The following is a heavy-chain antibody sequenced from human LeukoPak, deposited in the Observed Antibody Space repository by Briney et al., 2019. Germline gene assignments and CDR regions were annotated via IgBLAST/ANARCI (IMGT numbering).Heavy chain of an antibody. D-gene: IGHD3-10*01. J-gene: IGHJ4*02. Sequence: SETLSLTRPVPGGSISSYYWSWIRQPPWKGLEWIGYIAYSGSTDYNPSLKSRSTISVDTSRNHYSLKLSSVTAADTAVYYCARGRLRGSGSYYNVLDYWGEGTLVTVSS. V-gene: IGHV4-59*01. CDR1: GGSISSYY. CDR2: IAYSGST. CDR3: ARGRLRGSGSYYNVLDY.